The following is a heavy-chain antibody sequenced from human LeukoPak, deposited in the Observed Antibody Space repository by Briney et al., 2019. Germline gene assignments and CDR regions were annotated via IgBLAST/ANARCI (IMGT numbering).Heavy chain of an antibody. J-gene: IGHJ4*02. V-gene: IGHV4-34*01. D-gene: IGHD3-16*02. CDR2: INHSGST. CDR3: ARGRGDYVWGSYRSRSRLIDY. CDR1: GGSFSGYY. Sequence: PSETLSLTCAVYGGSFSGYYWSWIRQPPGKGLGWIGEINHSGSTNYNPSLKSRVTISVDTSKNQFSLKLSSVTAADTAVYYCARGRGDYVWGSYRSRSRLIDYWGQGTLVTVSS.